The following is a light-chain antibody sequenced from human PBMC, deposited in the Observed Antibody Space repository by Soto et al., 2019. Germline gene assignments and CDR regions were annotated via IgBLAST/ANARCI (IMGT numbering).Light chain of an antibody. CDR1: QSVSSY. CDR2: DAS. V-gene: IGKV3-11*01. J-gene: IGKJ5*01. CDR3: QQYNNWPPIT. Sequence: EIVWTQSPATLSLSPGGRATLSCRASQSVSSYLAWYQQKPGQAPRLLIYDASNRATGIPARFSGSGSGTDFTLTISSLEPEDFAVYYCQQYNNWPPITFGQGTRLEI.